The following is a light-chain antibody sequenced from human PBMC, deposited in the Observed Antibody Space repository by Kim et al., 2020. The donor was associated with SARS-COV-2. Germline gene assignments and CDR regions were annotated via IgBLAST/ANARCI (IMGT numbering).Light chain of an antibody. CDR2: GAS. V-gene: IGKV3-20*01. CDR1: QSVSGSY. Sequence: SPGEQATLSCRASQSVSGSYVAWYQQKPGQAPRLLIYGASSRATGIPDRFSGSGSGTDFTLTISRLEPEDFAVYYCQQYGSSPLTFGPGTKVDIK. J-gene: IGKJ3*01. CDR3: QQYGSSPLT.